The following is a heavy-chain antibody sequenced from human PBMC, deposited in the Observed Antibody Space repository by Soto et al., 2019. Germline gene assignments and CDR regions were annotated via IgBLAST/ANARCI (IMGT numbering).Heavy chain of an antibody. CDR3: ARHSPYYYDSSGYEYLPVYYFDY. CDR1: GGSISSYY. J-gene: IGHJ4*02. D-gene: IGHD3-22*01. Sequence: SETLSLTCTVSGGSISSYYGSWIRQPPGKGLEWIGYIYYSGSTNYNPSLKSRVTISVDTSKNQFSLKLSSVTAADTAVYYCARHSPYYYDSSGYEYLPVYYFDYWGQGTLVTVSS. CDR2: IYYSGST. V-gene: IGHV4-59*08.